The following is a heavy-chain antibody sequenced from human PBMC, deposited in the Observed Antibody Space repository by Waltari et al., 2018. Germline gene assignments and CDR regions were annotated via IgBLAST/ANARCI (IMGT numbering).Heavy chain of an antibody. CDR3: ARPYRLGYCSGGSCLPDAFDI. V-gene: IGHV5-51*01. CDR1: GYSFTSYW. J-gene: IGHJ3*02. Sequence: EVQLVQSGAEVKKPGESLKISCKGSGYSFTSYWIGWVRQMPGKGLEWMGIIYPGDSDTRYSPSFQGQVTISADKSISTAYLQWSSLKASDTAMYYCARPYRLGYCSGGSCLPDAFDIWGQGTMVTVSS. D-gene: IGHD2-15*01. CDR2: IYPGDSDT.